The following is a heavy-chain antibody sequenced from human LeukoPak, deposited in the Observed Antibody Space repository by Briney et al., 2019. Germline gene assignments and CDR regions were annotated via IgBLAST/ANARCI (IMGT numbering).Heavy chain of an antibody. CDR2: ISDDSNYI. V-gene: IGHV3-21*01. D-gene: IGHD2-2*01. CDR1: GFTFSVYS. J-gene: IGHJ4*02. Sequence: GGSLRLSCAASGFTFSVYSMSWVRQAPGKGLEWVSSISDDSNYIYYVDSVEGRFTISRDNAKNSLYLQMNSLRAEDTAVYYCANHLACGSTHCPPFDYWGQGTLVTVSS. CDR3: ANHLACGSTHCPPFDY.